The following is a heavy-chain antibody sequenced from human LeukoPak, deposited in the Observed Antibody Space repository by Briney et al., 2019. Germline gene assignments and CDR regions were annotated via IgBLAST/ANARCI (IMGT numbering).Heavy chain of an antibody. V-gene: IGHV3-30*02. J-gene: IGHJ5*02. CDR3: GRDVGP. CDR2: IHYDGSNK. Sequence: GGSLRLSCAASGFTFSNYGMHWVRQAPGKGLDWVAFIHYDGSNKYYADSVKGRFTISRDDSKNTLYLQMNSLRVEDTAMYYCGRDVGPWGQGTLVTVSS. CDR1: GFTFSNYG.